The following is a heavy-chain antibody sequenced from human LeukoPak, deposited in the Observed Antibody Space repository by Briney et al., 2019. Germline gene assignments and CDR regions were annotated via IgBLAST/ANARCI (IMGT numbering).Heavy chain of an antibody. D-gene: IGHD5-18*01. CDR1: GYSISSGYY. V-gene: IGHV4-38-2*02. J-gene: IGHJ5*02. CDR3: ARAWIQIDNWFDP. Sequence: KPSETLSLTCTVSGYSISSGYYWGWIRQPPGKGLEWIGSIYHSGSTYYNPSLKSRVTISVDTSKNQFSLKLSSVTAADTAVYYCARAWIQIDNWFDPWGQGTLVTVSS. CDR2: IYHSGST.